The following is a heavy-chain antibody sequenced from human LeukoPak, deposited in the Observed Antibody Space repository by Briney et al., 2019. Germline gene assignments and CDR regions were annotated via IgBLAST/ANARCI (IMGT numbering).Heavy chain of an antibody. CDR3: AREGYYDSSGYQSRTFDI. V-gene: IGHV4-59*01. CDR2: IYYSGST. D-gene: IGHD3-22*01. J-gene: IGHJ3*02. Sequence: SETLSLTCTVSGGSISIASWSWIREPPGQGLEWIGYIYYSGSTNYNPSLKRRVTIAVETSKNQFPLKMSSVTAADTAVYYCAREGYYDSSGYQSRTFDIWGQGTMVTVSS. CDR1: GGSISIAS.